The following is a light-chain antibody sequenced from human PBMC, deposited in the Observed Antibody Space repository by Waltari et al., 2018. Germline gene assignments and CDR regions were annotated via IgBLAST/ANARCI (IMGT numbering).Light chain of an antibody. CDR3: QQYGSSPLT. CDR2: GAS. V-gene: IGKV3-20*01. J-gene: IGKJ1*01. CDR1: QSVSSSY. Sequence: EIVLTQSPGTLSLSPGERATLSCRASQSVSSSYLAWYQQKPGQAPRLLIYGASSRATGIPDRVSGSGSGTDFTFTISRLEPEDFAVYYCQQYGSSPLTFGQGTKVEIK.